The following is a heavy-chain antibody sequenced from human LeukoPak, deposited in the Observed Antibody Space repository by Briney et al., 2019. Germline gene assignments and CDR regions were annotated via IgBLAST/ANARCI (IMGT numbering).Heavy chain of an antibody. CDR2: IWYDGSNK. CDR1: GFTFSSYG. Sequence: PGGSLRLSCAASGFTFSSYGMHWVRQAPGKGLEWVAVIWYDGSNKYYADSVKGRFTISRDNSKNTLYLQMNSLRAEDTAVYYCARPRASEDLPYGDYFLAYWGQGTLVTVSS. J-gene: IGHJ4*02. V-gene: IGHV3-33*01. CDR3: ARPRASEDLPYGDYFLAY. D-gene: IGHD4-17*01.